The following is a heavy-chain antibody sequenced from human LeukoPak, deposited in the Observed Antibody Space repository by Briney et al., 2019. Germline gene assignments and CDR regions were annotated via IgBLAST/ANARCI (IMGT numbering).Heavy chain of an antibody. CDR3: ASIAARPPNYYYYYMDV. Sequence: SSVKVSCKASGYTFTGYYLHWVRQAPGRGLEWVGRMNPNSGGTNYAQKFQGRVTMTRDTSISTAYMELSRLRSDDTAVYYCASIAARPPNYYYYYMDVWGKGTTVTVSS. CDR1: GYTFTGYY. D-gene: IGHD6-6*01. V-gene: IGHV1-2*06. CDR2: MNPNSGGT. J-gene: IGHJ6*03.